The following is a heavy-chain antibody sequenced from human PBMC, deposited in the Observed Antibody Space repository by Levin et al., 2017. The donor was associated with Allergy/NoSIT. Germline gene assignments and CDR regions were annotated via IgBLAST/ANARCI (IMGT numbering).Heavy chain of an antibody. D-gene: IGHD6-13*01. V-gene: IGHV3-30-3*01. CDR3: ARDFLAAAGNGDPVNWFDP. CDR2: ISYDGSNK. J-gene: IGHJ5*02. Sequence: GGSLRLSCAASGFTFSSYAMHWVRQAPGKGLEWVAVISYDGSNKYYADSVKGRFTISRDNSKNTLYLQMNSLRAEDTAVYYCARDFLAAAGNGDPVNWFDPWGQGTLVTVSS. CDR1: GFTFSSYA.